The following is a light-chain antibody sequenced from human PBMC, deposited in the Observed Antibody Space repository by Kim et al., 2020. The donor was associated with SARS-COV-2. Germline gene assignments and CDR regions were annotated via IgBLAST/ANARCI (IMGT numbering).Light chain of an antibody. V-gene: IGKV3-15*01. CDR1: QTVSSN. CDR3: QQYNNWPQT. Sequence: EIVMTQSPATLSVSPGERATLSCRASQTVSSNLAWYQQKPGQAPRLLIYGASTRATGIPARFSGSGSGTEFTLTISSLQPEDFAVYYCQQYNNWPQTFGRGTKVDIK. J-gene: IGKJ1*01. CDR2: GAS.